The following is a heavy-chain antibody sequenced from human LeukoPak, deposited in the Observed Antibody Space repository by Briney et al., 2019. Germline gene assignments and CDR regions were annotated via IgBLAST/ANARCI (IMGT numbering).Heavy chain of an antibody. J-gene: IGHJ4*02. CDR1: GFAFSSYW. V-gene: IGHV3-74*01. Sequence: GGSLRLSCATSGFAFSSYWMLWVRQLPGKGLVWVSRISGDGSTTTYADSVKGRFTISRDNTNNILYLQMNSLRAEDTAIYYCARSQFDYWGQGILVTVTS. CDR3: ARSQFDY. CDR2: ISGDGSTT.